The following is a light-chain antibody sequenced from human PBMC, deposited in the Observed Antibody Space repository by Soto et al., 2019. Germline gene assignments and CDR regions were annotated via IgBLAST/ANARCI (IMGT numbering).Light chain of an antibody. J-gene: IGLJ7*01. CDR2: DVN. CDR3: SSYTTSASII. Sequence: QSALTQPASVAGSPGQSLAITCTGTTSDIGTYRYVSWYQQHPGKAPRLLLFDVNRRPSGVSDRFSGDKSGSTASLTITGLQAEDEADYYCSSYTTSASIIFGGGTQLTVL. CDR1: TSDIGTYRY. V-gene: IGLV2-14*03.